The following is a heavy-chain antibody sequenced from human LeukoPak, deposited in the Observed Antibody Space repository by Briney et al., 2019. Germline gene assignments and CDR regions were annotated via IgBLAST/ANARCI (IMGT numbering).Heavy chain of an antibody. Sequence: SETLSLTCTVSGGSISGSSYYWGWIRQPPGKGLEWIGSISYRGSTYYSPSLKSRVTMSVDTSKNQFSLKLNSVTAADTAVYYCARHGEGYCSGGSCYSPSWFDPWGQGTLVTVSS. CDR1: GGSISGSSYY. CDR2: ISYRGST. D-gene: IGHD2-15*01. CDR3: ARHGEGYCSGGSCYSPSWFDP. J-gene: IGHJ5*02. V-gene: IGHV4-39*01.